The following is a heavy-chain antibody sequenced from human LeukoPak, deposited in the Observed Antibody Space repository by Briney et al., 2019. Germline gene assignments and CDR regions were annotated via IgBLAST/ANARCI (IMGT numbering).Heavy chain of an antibody. CDR1: GFTFSSSW. Sequence: GGSLRLSCAASGFTFSSSWMHWVRQAPGKGLEWVAVIWYDGSNKYYADSVKGRFTISRDNSKNTLYLQMNSLRAEDTAVYYCARTRYSSGWYEGYFDYWGQGPLVTVSS. CDR2: IWYDGSNK. V-gene: IGHV3-33*08. J-gene: IGHJ4*02. CDR3: ARTRYSSGWYEGYFDY. D-gene: IGHD6-19*01.